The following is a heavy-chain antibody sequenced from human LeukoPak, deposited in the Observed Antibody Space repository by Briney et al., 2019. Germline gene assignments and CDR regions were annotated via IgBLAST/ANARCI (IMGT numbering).Heavy chain of an antibody. V-gene: IGHV3-48*03. CDR3: ARNNYGGPFYYYYYMDV. Sequence: GGSLRLSCAASGSTFSSYEMNWVRQAPGKGLEWVSYISSSGSTIYYADSVKGRFTISRDNAKNSLYLQMNSLRAEDTAVYYCARNNYGGPFYYYYYMDVWGKGTTVTISS. CDR2: ISSSGSTI. D-gene: IGHD4-17*01. J-gene: IGHJ6*03. CDR1: GSTFSSYE.